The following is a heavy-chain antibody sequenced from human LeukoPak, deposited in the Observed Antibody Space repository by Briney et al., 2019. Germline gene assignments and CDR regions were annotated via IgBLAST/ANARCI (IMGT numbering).Heavy chain of an antibody. V-gene: IGHV5-51*01. CDR2: IYPGDSDT. CDR1: GYSFIRNW. J-gene: IGHJ4*02. D-gene: IGHD2-15*01. CDR3: ARLGASATYFEF. Sequence: GESLKISCKGSGYSFIRNWIGWVRQMPGKGLEWMAIIYPGDSDTRYSPFFQGQVTISADKSISTAYLQWSSLTASDTAMYYCARLGASATYFEFWGQGTLVTVSS.